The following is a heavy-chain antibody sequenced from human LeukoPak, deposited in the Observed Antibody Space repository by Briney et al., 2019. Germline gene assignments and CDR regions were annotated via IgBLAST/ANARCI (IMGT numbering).Heavy chain of an antibody. V-gene: IGHV4-34*01. J-gene: IGHJ5*02. CDR3: ARVVEAAGTSLGSDWFDP. Sequence: PSETLSLTCAVYGGSFSSYYWSWIRQPPGKGLEWIGEINHSGSTNYNPSLKSRVTISVDTSKNQFSLKLSSVTAADTAVYYCARVVEAAGTSLGSDWFDPWGQGTLVTVSS. D-gene: IGHD1-7*01. CDR1: GGSFSSYY. CDR2: INHSGST.